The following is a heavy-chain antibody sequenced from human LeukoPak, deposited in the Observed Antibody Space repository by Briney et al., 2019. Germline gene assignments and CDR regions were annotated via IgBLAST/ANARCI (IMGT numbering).Heavy chain of an antibody. CDR1: GFTFSSYA. J-gene: IGHJ4*02. D-gene: IGHD5-12*01. Sequence: GGSLRLSCAASGFTFSSYAMSWARQAPGKGLEWVSAISGSGGSTYYADSVKGRFTISRDNSKNTLYLQMNSLRAEDTAVYYCAATSGYDKGFDYWGQGTLVTVSS. CDR3: AATSGYDKGFDY. V-gene: IGHV3-23*01. CDR2: ISGSGGST.